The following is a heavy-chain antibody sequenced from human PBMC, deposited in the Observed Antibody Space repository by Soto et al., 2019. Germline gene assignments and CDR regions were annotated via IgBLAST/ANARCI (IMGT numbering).Heavy chain of an antibody. CDR3: ARLHSHGTYGMDV. D-gene: IGHD5-18*01. J-gene: IGHJ6*02. Sequence: QMHLVQTGAEVKKPGSSVKVSCKASGGSFTYTLSWVRQAPGQGLEWMGGIIPIFGTTNYAQKFQGRITMTADESTKTAYIELSTLRSEDTAVYYCARLHSHGTYGMDVWGQGTTVNVSS. V-gene: IGHV1-69*01. CDR2: IIPIFGTT. CDR1: GGSFTYT.